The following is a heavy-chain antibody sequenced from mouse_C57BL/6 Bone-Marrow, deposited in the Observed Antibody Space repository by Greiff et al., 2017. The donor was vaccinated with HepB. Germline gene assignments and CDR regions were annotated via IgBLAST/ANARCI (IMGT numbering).Heavy chain of an antibody. J-gene: IGHJ3*01. CDR1: GYTFTSYG. Sequence: VQLKQSGAELARPGASVKLSCKASGYTFTSYGISWVKQRTGQGLEWIGEIYPRSGNTYYNEKFKGKATLTADKSSSTAYMELRSLTSEDSAVYFCARIYDYDFAYWGQGTLVTVSA. D-gene: IGHD2-4*01. CDR2: IYPRSGNT. CDR3: ARIYDYDFAY. V-gene: IGHV1-81*01.